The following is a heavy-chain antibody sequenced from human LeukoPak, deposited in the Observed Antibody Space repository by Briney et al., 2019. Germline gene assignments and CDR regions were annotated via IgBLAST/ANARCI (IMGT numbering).Heavy chain of an antibody. CDR1: GFPFHPHL. J-gene: IGHJ4*02. D-gene: IGHD6-19*01. Sequence: GSLRLSCGASGFPFHPHLMHLVRQAPGKGIVLGSRVNGDGGSTNYADSVKGRFTISRGNSKNTLYLQMNSLRAEDTAVYFCAKDPGSSGWYWYQTHWGQGTLVTVSS. CDR3: AKDPGSSGWYWYQTH. V-gene: IGHV3-74*01. CDR2: VNGDGGST.